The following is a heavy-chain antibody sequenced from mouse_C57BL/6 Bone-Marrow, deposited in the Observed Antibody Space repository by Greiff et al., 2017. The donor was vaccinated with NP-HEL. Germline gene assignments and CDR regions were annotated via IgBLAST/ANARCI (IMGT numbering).Heavy chain of an antibody. CDR3: ARRKNCGSSYDYFGY. CDR1: GYTFTSYG. V-gene: IGHV1-81*01. J-gene: IGHJ2*01. CDR2: IYPRSGNT. Sequence: QVQLKQSGAELARPGASVKLSCKASGYTFTSYGISWVKQRTGQGLEWIGAIYPRSGNTYYNEKFKGKATLTADKSSSTAYMELRSLTSEDSAVYFCARRKNCGSSYDYFGYWGQGATLTVSS. D-gene: IGHD1-1*01.